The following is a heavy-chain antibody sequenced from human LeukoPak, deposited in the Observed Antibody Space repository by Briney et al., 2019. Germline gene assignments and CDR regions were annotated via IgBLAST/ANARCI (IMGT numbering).Heavy chain of an antibody. V-gene: IGHV4-39*01. CDR1: GGSISSSSYY. J-gene: IGHJ4*02. CDR3: ARRPSVYGVVIKYYFDY. Sequence: SETLPLTCTVSGGSISSSSYYWGWIRQPPGKGLEWIGSIYYSGSTYYNPSLKSRVTISVDTSKNQFSLKLSSVTAADTAVYYCARRPSVYGVVIKYYFDYWGQGTLVTVSS. CDR2: IYYSGST. D-gene: IGHD3-3*01.